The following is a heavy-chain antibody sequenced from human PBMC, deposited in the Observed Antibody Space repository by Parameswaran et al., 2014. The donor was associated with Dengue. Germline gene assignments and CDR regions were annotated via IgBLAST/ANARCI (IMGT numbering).Heavy chain of an antibody. CDR3: ARRDRPYGMDV. CDR2: ISSSSSYT. J-gene: IGHJ6*02. D-gene: IGHD6-6*01. V-gene: IGHV3-11*03. Sequence: VRQAPGKGLEWVSYISSSSSYTNYADSVKGRFTISRDNAKNSLYLQMNSLRAEDTAVYYCARRDRPYGMDVWGQGTTVTVSS.